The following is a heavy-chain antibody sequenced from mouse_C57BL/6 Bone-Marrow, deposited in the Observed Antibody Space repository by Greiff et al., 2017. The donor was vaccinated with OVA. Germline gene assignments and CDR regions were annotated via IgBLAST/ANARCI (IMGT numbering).Heavy chain of an antibody. D-gene: IGHD2-4*01. CDR3: ARHYDYDYYAMDY. J-gene: IGHJ4*01. Sequence: EVMLVESGGDLVKPGGSLKLSCAASGFTFSSYGMSWVRQTPDKRLEWVATISSGGSYTYYPDSVKGRFTISRDNAKNTLYLQMSSLKSEDTDMYYCARHYDYDYYAMDYWGQGTSVTVSS. CDR1: GFTFSSYG. CDR2: ISSGGSYT. V-gene: IGHV5-6*02.